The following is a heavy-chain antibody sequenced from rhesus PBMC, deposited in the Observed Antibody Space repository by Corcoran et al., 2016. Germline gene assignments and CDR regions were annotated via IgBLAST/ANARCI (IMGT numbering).Heavy chain of an antibody. CDR1: GGSFSSYW. CDR3: ARRGNHYHSAPGY. J-gene: IGHJ4*01. D-gene: IGHD3-28*01. V-gene: IGHV4-160*01. CDR2: IYGSSGST. Sequence: QVQLQESGPGLVKPSETLSLTCAVSGGSFSSYWWGWIRQPPGQGLEWFGSIYGSSGSTEYNPSLKSRATISRDTSKNQFSLKLTSVTAADTAVYYCARRGNHYHSAPGYWGQGVLVTVSS.